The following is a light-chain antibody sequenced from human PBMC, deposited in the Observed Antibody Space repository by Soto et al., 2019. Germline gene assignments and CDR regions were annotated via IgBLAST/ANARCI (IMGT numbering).Light chain of an antibody. CDR3: SSYTSTSTQV. CDR1: SSDVGGYNY. J-gene: IGLJ3*02. V-gene: IGLV2-14*01. Sequence: QSVLTQPASVSGSPGQSITISCTGTSSDVGGYNYVSWYQQHPGKAPKLMIYEVTNRPSGVSIRFSGSKSGNTASLTISGLQAEDEADYYCSSYTSTSTQVFGGGTQLTVL. CDR2: EVT.